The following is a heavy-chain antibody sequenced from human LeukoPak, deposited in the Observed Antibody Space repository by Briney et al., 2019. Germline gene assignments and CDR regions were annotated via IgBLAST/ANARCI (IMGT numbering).Heavy chain of an antibody. Sequence: PSQTLSLTCTVSGGSISSGDYYWSWIRQPPGKGLEWIGYIYYSGSTYYNPSLKSRVTISVDTSKNQFSLKLSSVTAADTAVYYCATGFFPFYYYYMDVWGKGTTVTVSS. D-gene: IGHD3-3*01. CDR3: ATGFFPFYYYYMDV. J-gene: IGHJ6*03. V-gene: IGHV4-30-4*08. CDR2: IYYSGST. CDR1: GGSISSGDYY.